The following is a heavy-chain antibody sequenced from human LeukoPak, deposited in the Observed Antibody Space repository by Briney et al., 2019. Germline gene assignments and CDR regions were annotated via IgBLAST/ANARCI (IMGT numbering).Heavy chain of an antibody. J-gene: IGHJ3*02. CDR1: GGSISSYY. V-gene: IGHV4-4*07. CDR3: ASPAVAGPTDAFDI. Sequence: SETLSLTCTVSGGSISSYYWSWIRQPAGKGLEWIGRIYTSGSTNYNPSLKSRVIMSVDTSKNQFSLKLSSVTAADTAVYYCASPAVAGPTDAFDIWGQGTMVTVSS. CDR2: IYTSGST. D-gene: IGHD6-19*01.